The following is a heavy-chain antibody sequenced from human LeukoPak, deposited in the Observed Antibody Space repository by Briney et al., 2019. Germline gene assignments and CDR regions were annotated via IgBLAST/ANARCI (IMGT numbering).Heavy chain of an antibody. J-gene: IGHJ4*02. CDR2: IKQGGSEK. D-gene: IGHD1-26*01. V-gene: IGHV3-7*01. CDR1: GFIFSSHW. Sequence: GGSLRLSCAASGFIFSSHWMTWVRQAPGKGLEFVASIKQGGSEKYYADSVKGRFTVSRDNARNTLFLQMNSLRAEDTAVYYCATVFKGSSLQDYWGQGTLVTVSS. CDR3: ATVFKGSSLQDY.